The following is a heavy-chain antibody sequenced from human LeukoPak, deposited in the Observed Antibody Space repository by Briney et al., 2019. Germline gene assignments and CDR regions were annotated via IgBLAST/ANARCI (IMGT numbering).Heavy chain of an antibody. CDR3: ARAGYCTNGVCYGGAFDI. Sequence: PGGSLRLSGAASGFTCSSYAMSWVRQAPGKGLEWVSVISGSGGSTYYADSVKGRFTISRDNAKNSLYLQMNSLRAEDTALYHCARAGYCTNGVCYGGAFDIWGQGTMVTVSS. D-gene: IGHD2-8*01. CDR2: ISGSGGST. V-gene: IGHV3-23*01. CDR1: GFTCSSYA. J-gene: IGHJ3*02.